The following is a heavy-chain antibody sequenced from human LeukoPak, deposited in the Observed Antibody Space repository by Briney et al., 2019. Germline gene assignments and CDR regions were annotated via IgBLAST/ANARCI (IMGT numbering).Heavy chain of an antibody. CDR2: ISSGGTTI. Sequence: GGSLRLSCAASGFTFSSYEMNWVRQAPGKGLEWVSYISSGGTTIYYADSVKGRFTISRDNARNSLYLQMNSLRAEDTAVYHCARSYEYYLGSGYGMDVWGPGTTVTVSS. D-gene: IGHD3-10*01. J-gene: IGHJ6*02. CDR3: ARSYEYYLGSGYGMDV. V-gene: IGHV3-48*03. CDR1: GFTFSSYE.